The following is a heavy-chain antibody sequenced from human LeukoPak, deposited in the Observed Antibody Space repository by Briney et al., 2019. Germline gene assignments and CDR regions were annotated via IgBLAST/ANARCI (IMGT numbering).Heavy chain of an antibody. J-gene: IGHJ4*02. CDR2: MNPNSGHT. D-gene: IGHD6-13*01. V-gene: IGHV1-8*01. Sequence: ASVKVSCKASGSTFTSYDINWVRQATGQGLEWMGWMNPNSGHTGYAQKFQGRVTMTRNTSVSTAYMELSSLTSEDTAVYYCARGQGYSSSWFNPFDYWGQGTLVTVSS. CDR1: GSTFTSYD. CDR3: ARGQGYSSSWFNPFDY.